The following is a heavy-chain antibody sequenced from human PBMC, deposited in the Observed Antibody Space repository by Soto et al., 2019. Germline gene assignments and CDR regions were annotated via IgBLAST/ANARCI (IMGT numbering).Heavy chain of an antibody. D-gene: IGHD2-8*01. V-gene: IGHV5-10-1*01. Sequence: GESLKISCKGSGYSFTSYWISWVRQMPGKGLEWMGRIDPSDSYTNYSPSLQGHVTISADKSISTAYLQWSSLKASDTAMYYCARKRMVYADYYYYYGMDVWGQGTTVTVSS. J-gene: IGHJ6*02. CDR3: ARKRMVYADYYYYYGMDV. CDR2: IDPSDSYT. CDR1: GYSFTSYW.